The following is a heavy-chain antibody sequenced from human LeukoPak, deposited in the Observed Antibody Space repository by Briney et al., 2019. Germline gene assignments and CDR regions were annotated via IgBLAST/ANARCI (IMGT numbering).Heavy chain of an antibody. V-gene: IGHV1-2*02. CDR3: ARGGFDWLLTPQLDP. CDR1: GYTFTGYY. D-gene: IGHD3-9*01. Sequence: ASVKVSCKASGYTFTGYYMHWVRQAPGQGLEWMGWINPNSGGTNYAQKFEGRVTMTRDTSISTAYMELSRLGSDDTAVYYCARGGFDWLLTPQLDPWGQGTLVTVSS. J-gene: IGHJ5*02. CDR2: INPNSGGT.